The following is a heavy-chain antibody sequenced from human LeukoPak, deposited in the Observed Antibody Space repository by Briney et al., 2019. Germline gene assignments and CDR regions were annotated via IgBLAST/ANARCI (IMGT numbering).Heavy chain of an antibody. D-gene: IGHD5-12*01. J-gene: IGHJ4*02. CDR1: GFTFSSYA. CDR2: ISGSGGST. Sequence: PGGSLRLSCAASGFTFSSYAMSWVRQAPGKGLEWVSAISGSGGSTYYADSVKGRFTISRDNSKNTLYLQMNSLRAEDTAVYYCARTRGYSGYDYEDYWGQGTLVTVSS. V-gene: IGHV3-23*01. CDR3: ARTRGYSGYDYEDY.